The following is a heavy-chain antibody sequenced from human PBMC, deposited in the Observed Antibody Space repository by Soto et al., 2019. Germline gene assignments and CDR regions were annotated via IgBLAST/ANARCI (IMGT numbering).Heavy chain of an antibody. CDR1: GGSISSGDYY. CDR2: IYYSGSP. J-gene: IGHJ4*02. CDR3: ARDLTIFGVVSTVFDY. V-gene: IGHV4-30-4*01. Sequence: QVQLQESGPGLVKPSQTLSLTCTVSGGSISSGDYYWSWIRQPPGKGLGWIGYIYYSGSPYYNPSLKSRVTISVDTSKNQFSLKLSSVTAADTAVYYCARDLTIFGVVSTVFDYWGQGTLVTVSS. D-gene: IGHD3-3*01.